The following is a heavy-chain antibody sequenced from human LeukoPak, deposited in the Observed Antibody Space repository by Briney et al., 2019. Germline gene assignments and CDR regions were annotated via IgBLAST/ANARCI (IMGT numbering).Heavy chain of an antibody. CDR1: GYTFTSYD. D-gene: IGHD3-10*02. CDR3: ARGMFCDY. CDR2: INTNSGNA. Sequence: ASVTVSCKASGYTFTSYDINWVRQATAQGLEWMGWINTNSGNAGYAQKSPGRGTITRNTSISTAYMELSSLRSEDTAVYYCARGMFCDYWGQGTLVTVSS. V-gene: IGHV1-8*03. J-gene: IGHJ4*02.